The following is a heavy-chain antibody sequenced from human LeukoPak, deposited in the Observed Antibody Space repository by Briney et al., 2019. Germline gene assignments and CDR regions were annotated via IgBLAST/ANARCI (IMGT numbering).Heavy chain of an antibody. CDR1: GYSITSGYY. CDR3: ARDRPTGYHDY. CDR2: INHSGST. V-gene: IGHV4-38-2*02. J-gene: IGHJ4*02. D-gene: IGHD3-9*01. Sequence: SETLSLTCTVSGYSITSGYYWGCIRQSPGKGLEWIGSINHSGSTYYNPSLKSRVTISVDTSNSHFSLKLNSVTAADTAVYYCARDRPTGYHDYWGQGTLVTVSS.